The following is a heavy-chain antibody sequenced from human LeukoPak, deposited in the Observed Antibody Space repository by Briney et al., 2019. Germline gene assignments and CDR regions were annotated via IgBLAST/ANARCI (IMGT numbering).Heavy chain of an antibody. CDR1: GYTFTGYY. CDR2: INPNSGGT. CDR3: ARAPYYYGSGSYYSRFDP. J-gene: IGHJ5*02. D-gene: IGHD3-10*01. Sequence: GASVKVSCKASGYTFTGYYMHWVRQAPGQGLEWMGWINPNSGGTNYAQKFQGRVTMTRDTSISTAYMELSRLRPDDTAVYYCARAPYYYGSGSYYSRFDPWGQGTLVTVSS. V-gene: IGHV1-2*02.